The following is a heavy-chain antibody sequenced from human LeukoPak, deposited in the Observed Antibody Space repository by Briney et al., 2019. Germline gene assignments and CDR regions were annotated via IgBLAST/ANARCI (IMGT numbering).Heavy chain of an antibody. D-gene: IGHD3-10*01. CDR2: VYDSGST. Sequence: PSETLSLTCIVSGGSISSYYWSWIRQPPGKGLEWIGFVYDSGSTNYNPSLKSRVTISVDTSKNQFSLKLSSVTAADTAVYYCARGPNYASGSYNEVFDYWGQGTLATVSS. CDR1: GGSISSYY. CDR3: ARGPNYASGSYNEVFDY. V-gene: IGHV4-59*01. J-gene: IGHJ4*02.